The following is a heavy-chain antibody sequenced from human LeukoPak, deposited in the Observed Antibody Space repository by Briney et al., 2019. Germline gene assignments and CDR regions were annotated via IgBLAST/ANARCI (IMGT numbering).Heavy chain of an antibody. J-gene: IGHJ4*02. V-gene: IGHV1-2*06. CDR3: ARAYSGSYPYYFDY. D-gene: IGHD1-26*01. Sequence: ASVKVSCKASGYTFTGYYMHWVRQAPGQGLEWMGRINPNSGGTKYAQKFQGRVTMTRDTSISTAYMELSRLRSDDTAVYYCARAYSGSYPYYFDYWGQGTLVTVSS. CDR1: GYTFTGYY. CDR2: INPNSGGT.